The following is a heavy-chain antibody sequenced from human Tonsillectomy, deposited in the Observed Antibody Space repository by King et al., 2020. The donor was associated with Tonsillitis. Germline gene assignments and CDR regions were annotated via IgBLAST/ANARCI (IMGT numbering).Heavy chain of an antibody. D-gene: IGHD3-10*02. CDR2: VYYTGNT. J-gene: IGHJ4*02. V-gene: IGHV4-59*08. CDR1: VGSISNYY. Sequence: VQLQESGPGLAKPSETLSLTCTVSVGSISNYYWTWIRQPPGKGLEWVGFVYYTGNTKYNPALNCRVTISLDTSKNQFSLKLGTVTAADTAVYYCARRVAVRPRYYFDYWGQGNLVTVSS. CDR3: ARRVAVRPRYYFDY.